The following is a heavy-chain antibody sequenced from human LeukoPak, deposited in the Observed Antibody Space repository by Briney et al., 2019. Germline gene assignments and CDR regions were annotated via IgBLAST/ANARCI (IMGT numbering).Heavy chain of an antibody. J-gene: IGHJ4*02. Sequence: ASVKVSCKASGYTFTSYDINWVRQATGQGLEWMGWMNPNSGNTGYAQKFQGRVTMTRNTSISTAYMELSSLRSEDTAVYYCARGYRMVRGVIIIIRGYYFDYWGQGTLVTVSS. CDR1: GYTFTSYD. D-gene: IGHD3-10*01. CDR2: MNPNSGNT. CDR3: ARGYRMVRGVIIIIRGYYFDY. V-gene: IGHV1-8*01.